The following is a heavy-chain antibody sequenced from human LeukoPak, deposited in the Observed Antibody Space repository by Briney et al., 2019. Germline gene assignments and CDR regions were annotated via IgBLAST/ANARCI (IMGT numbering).Heavy chain of an antibody. CDR2: ISGSGGST. D-gene: IGHD2-2*01. CDR3: AKDRSAPKSLVVGLYYFDY. J-gene: IGHJ4*02. Sequence: PGGSLRLSCAASGFTFSSYAMSWVRQAPGKGLEWVSAISGSGGSTYYADSVKGRFTISRDNSKNTLYLQMNSLRAEDTAVYYCAKDRSAPKSLVVGLYYFDYWGQGTLVTVSS. V-gene: IGHV3-23*01. CDR1: GFTFSSYA.